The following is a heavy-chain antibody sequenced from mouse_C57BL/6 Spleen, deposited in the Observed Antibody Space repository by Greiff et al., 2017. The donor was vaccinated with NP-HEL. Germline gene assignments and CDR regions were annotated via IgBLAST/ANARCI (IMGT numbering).Heavy chain of an antibody. V-gene: IGHV1-66*01. Sequence: QVQLKESGPELVKPGASVKISCKASGYSFTSYYIHWVKQRPGQGLEWIGWIYPGSGNTKYNEKFKGKATLTADTSSSTAYMQLSSLTSEDSAVYYCARSRYGSTLYYFDYWGQGTTLTVSS. CDR1: GYSFTSYY. CDR3: ARSRYGSTLYYFDY. CDR2: IYPGSGNT. J-gene: IGHJ2*01. D-gene: IGHD1-1*01.